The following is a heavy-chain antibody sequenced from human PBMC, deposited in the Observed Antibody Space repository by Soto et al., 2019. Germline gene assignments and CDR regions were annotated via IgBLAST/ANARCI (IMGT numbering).Heavy chain of an antibody. CDR2: IYYSGST. CDR3: ARQRPSLDY. J-gene: IGHJ4*02. CDR1: GVSISSSSYY. Sequence: SETLSLTCTVSGVSISSSSYYLGWIRQPPGKGLEWIGSIYYSGSTYYNPSLKSRVTISVDTSKNQFSLKLSSVTAADTAVYYCARQRPSLDYWGQGTLVTVSS. V-gene: IGHV4-39*01. D-gene: IGHD1-1*01.